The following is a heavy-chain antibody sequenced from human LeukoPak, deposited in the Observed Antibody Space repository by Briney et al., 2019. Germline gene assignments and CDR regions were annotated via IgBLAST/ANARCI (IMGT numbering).Heavy chain of an antibody. Sequence: GRSLRLSCAASGFTFDDYAMHWVRQAPGKGLEWVSGISWNSGSIGYADSVKGRFTISRDNAKNSLYLQMHSLRAEDTAVYYCARDSDTQFYDYWGQGTLVTVSS. D-gene: IGHD2-2*02. J-gene: IGHJ4*02. CDR3: ARDSDTQFYDY. CDR1: GFTFDDYA. V-gene: IGHV3-9*01. CDR2: ISWNSGSI.